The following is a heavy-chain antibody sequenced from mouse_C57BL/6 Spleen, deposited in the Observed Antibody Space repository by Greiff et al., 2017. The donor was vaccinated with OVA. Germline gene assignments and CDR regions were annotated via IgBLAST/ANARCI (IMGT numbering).Heavy chain of an antibody. Sequence: VQLQESGAELVRPGTSVKVSCKASGYAFTNYLIEWVKQRPGQGLEWIGVINPGSGGTNYNEKFKGKATLTADKSSSTAYMQLSSLTSEDSAVYFCARKTVVAHYFDYWGQGTTLTVSS. V-gene: IGHV1-54*01. D-gene: IGHD1-1*01. CDR3: ARKTVVAHYFDY. CDR1: GYAFTNYL. CDR2: INPGSGGT. J-gene: IGHJ2*01.